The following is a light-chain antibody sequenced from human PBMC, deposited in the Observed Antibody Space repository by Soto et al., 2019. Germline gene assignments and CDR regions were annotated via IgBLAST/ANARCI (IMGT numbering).Light chain of an antibody. V-gene: IGKV3-15*01. CDR2: GAS. J-gene: IGKJ4*01. CDR1: QSVSSN. Sequence: EIVMTQSPATLSVSPGERATLSCRASQSVSSNLAWYQQKPGQAPRLLIYGASTRATGIPARFSGSGSGTEFTLTISSLQSEDFAVYYCQQYNNFTFGGGTKVEIK. CDR3: QQYNNFT.